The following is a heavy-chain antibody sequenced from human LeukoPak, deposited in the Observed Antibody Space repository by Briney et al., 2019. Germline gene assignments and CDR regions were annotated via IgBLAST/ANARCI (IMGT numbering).Heavy chain of an antibody. V-gene: IGHV3-48*04. J-gene: IGHJ4*02. CDR1: GFTSSDYS. D-gene: IGHD1-26*01. Sequence: GGSLRLSCAASGFTSSDYSMNWVRQAPGKGLEWVSYISSGSSIIYYADSVKGRFTISRDNAKNSLYLQMNSLRAEDTAVYYCARVASGSFGCWGQGTLVTVSS. CDR2: ISSGSSII. CDR3: ARVASGSFGC.